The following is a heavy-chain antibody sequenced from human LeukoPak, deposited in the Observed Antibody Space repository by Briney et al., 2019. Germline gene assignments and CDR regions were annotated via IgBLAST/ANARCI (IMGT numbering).Heavy chain of an antibody. J-gene: IGHJ6*03. CDR2: INPSGGST. Sequence: ASVKVSCKASGYTFTSYYMHWVRQAPGQGLEWMGIINPSGGSTSYAQKFQGRVTMTRGTSTSTVYMELSSLRSEDKAVYYCAGGHCSSTSCYTAGYYYYYMDVWGKGTTVTVSS. CDR1: GYTFTSYY. D-gene: IGHD2-2*02. V-gene: IGHV1-46*01. CDR3: AGGHCSSTSCYTAGYYYYYMDV.